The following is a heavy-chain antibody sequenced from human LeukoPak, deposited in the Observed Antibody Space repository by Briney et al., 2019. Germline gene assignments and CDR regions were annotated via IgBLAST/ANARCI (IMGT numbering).Heavy chain of an antibody. CDR3: ARDGLGDGYNLGPPFDL. Sequence: PGGSLRLSCAASGFTFSSYSMNWVRQAPGKGLEWVSSISSSSTYIYYADSVKGRFTISRDNAKNSLYLQMNSLRDEDTAVYYCARDGLGDGYNLGPPFDLWGRGTLVTVSS. D-gene: IGHD5-24*01. CDR2: ISSSSTYI. V-gene: IGHV3-21*01. J-gene: IGHJ2*01. CDR1: GFTFSSYS.